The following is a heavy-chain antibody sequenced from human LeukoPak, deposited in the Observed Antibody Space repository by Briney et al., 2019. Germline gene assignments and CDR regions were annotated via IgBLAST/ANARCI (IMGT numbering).Heavy chain of an antibody. D-gene: IGHD5-24*01. V-gene: IGHV4-34*01. CDR2: INHSEST. J-gene: IGHJ4*02. Sequence: PSETLSLTCAVYGGSFSGYYWSWIRQPPGKGLEWIGEINHSESTNYNPSLKSRVTISVDTSKNQFSLKLSSATAADTAVYYCARHMDGYNYYDYWGQGTLVTVSS. CDR3: ARHMDGYNYYDY. CDR1: GGSFSGYY.